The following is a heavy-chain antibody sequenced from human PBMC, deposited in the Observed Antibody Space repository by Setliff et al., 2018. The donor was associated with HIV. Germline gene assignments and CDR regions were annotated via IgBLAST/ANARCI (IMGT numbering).Heavy chain of an antibody. J-gene: IGHJ4*02. V-gene: IGHV4-34*01. CDR2: INHSGST. CDR3: ARVFVDTAVLRVLEYYFDS. D-gene: IGHD5-18*01. Sequence: SETLSLTCAVYGGSFSDYYWNWIRQPPGKGLEWIGEINHSGSTNYNPSLKSRVTISLDTSKNQFSLRMRSVTAADTAVYYCARVFVDTAVLRVLEYYFDSWGRGTLVTVSS. CDR1: GGSFSDYY.